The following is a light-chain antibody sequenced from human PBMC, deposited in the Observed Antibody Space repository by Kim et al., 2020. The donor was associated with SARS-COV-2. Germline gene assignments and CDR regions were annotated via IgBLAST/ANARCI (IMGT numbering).Light chain of an antibody. CDR1: QSITGNH. CDR3: QQYDTSPPT. J-gene: IGKJ1*01. CDR2: GTS. V-gene: IGKV3-20*01. Sequence: SPGERATLSCRASQSITGNHLAWYQQRPGQPPRLLIYGTSSRATGIPDRFSGSGSGTDFTLTISRLEPEDFAVYYCQQYDTSPPTFGQGTKVDIK.